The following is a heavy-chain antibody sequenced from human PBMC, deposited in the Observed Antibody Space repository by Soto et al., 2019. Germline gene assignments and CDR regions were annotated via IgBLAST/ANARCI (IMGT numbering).Heavy chain of an antibody. CDR1: GGSISSYY. D-gene: IGHD3-9*01. J-gene: IGHJ6*03. Sequence: SSETLSLTCTVSGGSISSYYWSWIRQPPGKGLEWIGYIYYSGSTNYNPSLKSRVTISVDTSKNQFSLKLSSVTAADTAVYYCASKSYDILTGYPAYYYMDVWGKGTTVTAP. CDR3: ASKSYDILTGYPAYYYMDV. CDR2: IYYSGST. V-gene: IGHV4-59*01.